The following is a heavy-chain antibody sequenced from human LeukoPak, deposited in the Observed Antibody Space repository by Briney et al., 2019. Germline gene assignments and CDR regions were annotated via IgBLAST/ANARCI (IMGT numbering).Heavy chain of an antibody. CDR2: ISSSGGTI. V-gene: IGHV3-11*01. D-gene: IGHD2-15*01. J-gene: IGHJ4*02. Sequence: GGSLRLSCAASGFAFSDYYMSWIRQAPGKGLEWVSYISSSGGTIYYADSVKGRFTISGDNAKNSLYLQMNSLRAEDTAVYYCARDSVVAAIAIDYWGQGTLVTVSS. CDR3: ARDSVVAAIAIDY. CDR1: GFAFSDYY.